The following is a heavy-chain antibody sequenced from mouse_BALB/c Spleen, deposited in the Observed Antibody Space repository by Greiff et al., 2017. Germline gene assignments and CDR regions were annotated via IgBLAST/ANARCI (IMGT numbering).Heavy chain of an antibody. J-gene: IGHJ3*01. Sequence: VKLQESGPGLVAPSQSLSITCTVSGFSLTGYGVNWVRQPPGKGLEWLGMIWGDGSTDYNSALKSRLSISKDNSKSQVFLKMNSLQTDDTARYYCARSLYYDYPWFAYWGQGTLVTVSA. CDR2: IWGDGST. D-gene: IGHD2-4*01. CDR1: GFSLTGYG. CDR3: ARSLYYDYPWFAY. V-gene: IGHV2-6-7*02.